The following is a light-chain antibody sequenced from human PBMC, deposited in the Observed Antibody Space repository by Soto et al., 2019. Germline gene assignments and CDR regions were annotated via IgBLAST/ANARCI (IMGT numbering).Light chain of an antibody. CDR1: QSVSSN. CDR3: QQYNKWPQT. Sequence: EIVMTQSPATLSVSPGERATLSCRASQSVSSNLAWYQQKPGQAPRLLIYGASTRATGIPARFSGSGSGTEFTLTISSLQSEDFAIYYGQQYNKWPQTFGQGTKVDIK. J-gene: IGKJ1*01. CDR2: GAS. V-gene: IGKV3-15*01.